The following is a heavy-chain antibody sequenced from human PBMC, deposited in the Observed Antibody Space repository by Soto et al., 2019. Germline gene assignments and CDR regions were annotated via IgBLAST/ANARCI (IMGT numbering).Heavy chain of an antibody. CDR3: AREVLVYGDYYFDY. CDR2: IYHSGST. CDR1: GGSFNGYY. Sequence: PSETLSLTCAVYGGSFNGYYWSWIRQSPGKGLEWIGDIYHSGSTYYNPSLKSRVTISVDRSKNQFSLKLSSVTAADTAVYYCAREVLVYGDYYFDYWGQGTLVTVPS. V-gene: IGHV4-34*01. D-gene: IGHD4-17*01. J-gene: IGHJ4*02.